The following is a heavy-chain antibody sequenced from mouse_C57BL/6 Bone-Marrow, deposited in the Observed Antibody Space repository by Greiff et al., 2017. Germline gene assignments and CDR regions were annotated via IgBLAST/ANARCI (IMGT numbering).Heavy chain of an antibody. CDR3: AREENWSYAMDY. D-gene: IGHD4-1*01. CDR2: IDPSDSYT. J-gene: IGHJ4*01. Sequence: QVQLQQPGAELVRPGTSVKLSCKASGYTFTSYWMHWVKQRPGQGLEWIGVIDPSDSYTNYNQQFKGKATLTVDTSSSTAYMQLSSLTSEDSAVYYCAREENWSYAMDYWGQGTSVTVSS. V-gene: IGHV1-59*01. CDR1: GYTFTSYW.